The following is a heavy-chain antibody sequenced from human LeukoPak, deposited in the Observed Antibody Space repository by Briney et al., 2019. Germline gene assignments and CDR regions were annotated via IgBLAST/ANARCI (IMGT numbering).Heavy chain of an antibody. CDR2: IYSGGST. V-gene: IGHV3-53*01. CDR3: ARGRASSPPGVIGYYFDY. D-gene: IGHD6-13*01. Sequence: GGSLRLSCAAFGFTVSSNYMSWVRQAPGKGLEWVSVIYSGGSTYYADSVKGRFTISRDNSKNTLYLQMNSLRAEDTAVYYCARGRASSPPGVIGYYFDYWGQGTLVTVSS. J-gene: IGHJ4*02. CDR1: GFTVSSNY.